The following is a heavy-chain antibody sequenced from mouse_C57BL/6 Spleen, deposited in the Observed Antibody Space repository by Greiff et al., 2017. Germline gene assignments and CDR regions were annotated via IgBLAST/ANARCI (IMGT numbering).Heavy chain of an antibody. CDR2: IYPGDGDT. CDR3: ARSADSSGYPFAY. V-gene: IGHV1-82*01. J-gene: IGHJ3*01. D-gene: IGHD3-2*02. CDR1: GYAFSSSW. Sequence: QVQLQQSGPELVKPGASVKISCKASGYAFSSSWMNWVKQRPGKGLEWIGRIYPGDGDTNYNGKFKGKATLTADKSSSTAYMQLSSLTSEDSAVYFCARSADSSGYPFAYWGQGTLVTVSA.